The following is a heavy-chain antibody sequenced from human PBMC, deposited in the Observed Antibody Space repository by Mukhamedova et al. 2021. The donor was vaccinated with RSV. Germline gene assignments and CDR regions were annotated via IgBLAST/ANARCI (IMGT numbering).Heavy chain of an antibody. V-gene: IGHV1-69*01. J-gene: IGHJ3*02. Sequence: QWYQRRVTITADESTSTVYMELSSLRSEDTAVYYCARTQDAFDIWGQGTMVTVSS. CDR3: ARTQDAFDI.